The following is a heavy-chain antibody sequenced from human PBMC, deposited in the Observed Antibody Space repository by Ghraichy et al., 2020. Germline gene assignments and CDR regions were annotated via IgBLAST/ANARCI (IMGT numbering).Heavy chain of an antibody. CDR1: GGSFSGYY. V-gene: IGHV4-34*01. Sequence: SETLSLTCAVYGGSFSGYYWSWIRQPPGKGLEWIGEINHSGSTNYNPSLKSRVTISIDTSKNQFSLKLTSVTAADTAVYNCARGRRHSRSSGVNDGMDVWGQGTTVTVSS. D-gene: IGHD6-6*01. J-gene: IGHJ6*02. CDR2: INHSGST. CDR3: ARGRRHSRSSGVNDGMDV.